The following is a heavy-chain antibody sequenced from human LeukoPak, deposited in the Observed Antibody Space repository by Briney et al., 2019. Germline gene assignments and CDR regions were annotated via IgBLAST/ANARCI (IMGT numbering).Heavy chain of an antibody. CDR3: ANGRSSTDHY. CDR1: GLTFSSYV. J-gene: IGHJ4*02. V-gene: IGHV3-23*01. D-gene: IGHD2/OR15-2a*01. CDR2: ISDSGAST. Sequence: GGSLRLSCAASGLTFSSYVMTWVCRAPGKGLECVSSISDSGASTYYADSVKGRFTISRDNSKDTLYLQMNSLRAEDTAVYYCANGRSSTDHYWGQGTLVTVSS.